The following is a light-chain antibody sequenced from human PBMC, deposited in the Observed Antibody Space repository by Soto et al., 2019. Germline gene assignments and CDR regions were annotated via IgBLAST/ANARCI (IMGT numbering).Light chain of an antibody. CDR2: AAS. Sequence: DIQMTQSPSSLSASVGDRVTITCRASQGISNYLAWYQQKPGKVPKLLIYAASTLQSGVPSRFSGSGSGTDFPLTISSLQPEDVATYYCQKYNSALAFIFGGGNKLEI. J-gene: IGKJ4*01. CDR3: QKYNSALAFI. V-gene: IGKV1-27*01. CDR1: QGISNY.